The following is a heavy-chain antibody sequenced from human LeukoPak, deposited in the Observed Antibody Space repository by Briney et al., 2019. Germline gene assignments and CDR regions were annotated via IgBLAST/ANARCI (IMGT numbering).Heavy chain of an antibody. D-gene: IGHD3-10*01. J-gene: IGHJ4*02. Sequence: SETLSLTCTVSGGSISSYYWSWIRQPPGKGLEWIGYIYYSGSTNYNPSLKSRVTISVDTSKNQFSLKLSSVTAADTAAYYCAGQLWFGELFFDYWGQGTLVTVSS. V-gene: IGHV4-59*01. CDR2: IYYSGST. CDR1: GGSISSYY. CDR3: AGQLWFGELFFDY.